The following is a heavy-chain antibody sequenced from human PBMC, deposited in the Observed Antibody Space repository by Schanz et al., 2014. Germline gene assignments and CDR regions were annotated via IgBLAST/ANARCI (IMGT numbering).Heavy chain of an antibody. CDR1: GFTFSSYD. CDR2: IGTAGDT. V-gene: IGHV3-13*04. J-gene: IGHJ4*02. Sequence: EVQLLESGGGLVQPGGSLRLSCAASGFTFSSYDMHWVRQVTGKGLEWVSGIGTAGDTYYPDSVKGRFTISRENAQNSLFLQLNTLRAGDTAVYYCAKYGGGYSYGFVEYWGQGILVTVSS. CDR3: AKYGGGYSYGFVEY. D-gene: IGHD5-18*01.